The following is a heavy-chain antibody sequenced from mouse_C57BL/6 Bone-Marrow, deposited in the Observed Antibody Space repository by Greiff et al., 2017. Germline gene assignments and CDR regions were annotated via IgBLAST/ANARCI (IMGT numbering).Heavy chain of an antibody. D-gene: IGHD2-4*01. J-gene: IGHJ4*01. V-gene: IGHV1-81*01. CDR1: GYTFTSYG. CDR2: IYPRSGNT. Sequence: QVQLQQSGAELARPGASVKLSCKASGYTFTSYGISWVKQRTGQGLEWIGEIYPRSGNTYYNEKFKGKATLTADKSSSTAYLELRSLTSEDSAVYFCARCYDYYYAMDYWGQGTSVTVSS. CDR3: ARCYDYYYAMDY.